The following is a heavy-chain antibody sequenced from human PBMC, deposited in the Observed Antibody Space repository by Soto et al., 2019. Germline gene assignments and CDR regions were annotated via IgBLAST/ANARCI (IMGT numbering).Heavy chain of an antibody. CDR2: ISAYNGNT. D-gene: IGHD3-10*01. Sequence: GASVKVSCKASGYTFTSYGISWVRQAPGQGLEWMGWISAYNGNTNYAQKLQGRVTMTTDTSTSTAYMELRSLRSDDTAVYYFARDPMVRGVIITKYYYGMDVWGQGTTVTVCS. V-gene: IGHV1-18*01. CDR1: GYTFTSYG. CDR3: ARDPMVRGVIITKYYYGMDV. J-gene: IGHJ6*02.